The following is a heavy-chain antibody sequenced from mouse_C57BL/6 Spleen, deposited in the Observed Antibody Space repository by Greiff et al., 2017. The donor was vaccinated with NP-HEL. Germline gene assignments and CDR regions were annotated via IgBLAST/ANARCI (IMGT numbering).Heavy chain of an antibody. D-gene: IGHD1-1*01. Sequence: VQLKESGAELVRPGPSVKVSCKASGYAFTNYLIEWVKQRPGQGLEWIGVINPGSGGTNYNEKFKGKATLTADKSSSTAYMQLSSLTSEDSAVYFCASITTVVATDAMDYWGQGTSVTVSS. CDR3: ASITTVVATDAMDY. CDR1: GYAFTNYL. V-gene: IGHV1-54*01. CDR2: INPGSGGT. J-gene: IGHJ4*01.